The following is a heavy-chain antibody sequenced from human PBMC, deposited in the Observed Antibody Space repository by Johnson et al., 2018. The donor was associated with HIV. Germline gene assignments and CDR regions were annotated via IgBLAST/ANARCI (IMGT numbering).Heavy chain of an antibody. Sequence: QVQLVESGGGVVQPGRSLRLSCAASGFTFSSYAMHWVRQAPGKGLEWVEVISYDGANKYYADSVKGRFTISRDNSKNTLYLQMNSLRAEDTAVYSCARESGWGHDAFDIWGQGTMVIVSS. D-gene: IGHD3-22*01. CDR1: GFTFSSYA. J-gene: IGHJ3*02. V-gene: IGHV3-30*04. CDR3: ARESGWGHDAFDI. CDR2: ISYDGANK.